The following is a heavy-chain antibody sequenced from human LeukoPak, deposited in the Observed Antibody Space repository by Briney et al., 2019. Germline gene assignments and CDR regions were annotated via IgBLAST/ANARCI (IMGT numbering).Heavy chain of an antibody. CDR1: GYTLTGYY. CDR2: INPNSGGT. CDR3: ARGAYYYDSSGPLDP. J-gene: IGHJ5*02. V-gene: IGHV1-2*02. D-gene: IGHD3-22*01. Sequence: SVKVSCKASGYTLTGYYMHWVRQAPGQGLEWMGWINPNSGGTNYAQKFQGRVTMTRDTSISTAYMELSRLRSDDTAVYYCARGAYYYDSSGPLDPWGQGTLVTVSS.